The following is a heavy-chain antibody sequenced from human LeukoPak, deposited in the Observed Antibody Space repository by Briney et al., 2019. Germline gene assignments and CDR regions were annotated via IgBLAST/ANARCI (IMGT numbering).Heavy chain of an antibody. D-gene: IGHD3-10*01. Sequence: SETLSLTCAVYGGSFSGYYWSWIRQPPGKGLEWIGEINDSGTTNYNPSLKSRVTISEDTFRNQFSLKLSSVTAADTAVYYYARSGRYQIYWGRGTLVTVSS. CDR2: INDSGTT. CDR1: GGSFSGYY. J-gene: IGHJ4*02. V-gene: IGHV4-34*01. CDR3: ARSGRYQIY.